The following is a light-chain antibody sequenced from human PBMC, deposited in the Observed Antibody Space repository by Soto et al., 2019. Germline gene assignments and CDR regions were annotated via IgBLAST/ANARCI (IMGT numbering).Light chain of an antibody. Sequence: DIQMTQSPSSLSASVGDRVTITCRASQDIRHDLGWYHKKTGKDPKRLIYSASSLESGVPSRFSGSGSGTEFYLTISRLQTEDFATYYCLQYNTYTRTFGQGTKLDIK. V-gene: IGKV1-17*01. J-gene: IGKJ1*01. CDR1: QDIRHD. CDR2: SAS. CDR3: LQYNTYTRT.